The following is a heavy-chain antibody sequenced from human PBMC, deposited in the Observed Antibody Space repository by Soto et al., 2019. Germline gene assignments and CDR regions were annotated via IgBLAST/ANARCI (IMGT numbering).Heavy chain of an antibody. J-gene: IGHJ4*02. D-gene: IGHD2-15*01. CDR1: GFTFSDYY. Sequence: QVQLVESGGGLVKPGGSLRLSCAASGFTFSDYYMSWIRQAPGKGLECISYISSSGSTIYYADSVKGRFTISRDNAKNSLDMQMNRLRAEDTAVYYCARRVTSSGGRVDWGRGTLVTVSS. CDR3: ARRVTSSGGRVD. V-gene: IGHV3-11*01. CDR2: ISSSGSTI.